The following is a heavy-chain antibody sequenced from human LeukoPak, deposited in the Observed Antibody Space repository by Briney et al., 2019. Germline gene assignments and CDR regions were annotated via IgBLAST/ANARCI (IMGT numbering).Heavy chain of an antibody. J-gene: IGHJ4*02. D-gene: IGHD6-19*01. Sequence: SETLSLTCTVSDDSISSGFYWGWIRQPPGKGLEWIGSIYHSGSTYYNPSLKSRDTISVDTSKNQFSLRLSSVTAADTAVYYCASRITVAGNYFDYWGQGTLVTVSS. CDR2: IYHSGST. CDR1: DDSISSGFY. V-gene: IGHV4-38-2*02. CDR3: ASRITVAGNYFDY.